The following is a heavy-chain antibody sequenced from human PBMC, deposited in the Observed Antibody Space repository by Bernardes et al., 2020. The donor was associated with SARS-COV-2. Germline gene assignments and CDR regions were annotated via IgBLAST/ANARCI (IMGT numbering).Heavy chain of an antibody. V-gene: IGHV3-23*01. CDR3: AKDWQQLPAYFDS. CDR2: ISGSGDYT. D-gene: IGHD6-13*01. Sequence: GGSLRLSCTASGFTFRNFAMSWVRQTPGKGLEWVSSISGSGDYTYYADSVKGRFTISRDDSKNTLRLQMNSLRGEDTAIYYCAKDWQQLPAYFDSWGQGTLVTVSS. J-gene: IGHJ4*02. CDR1: GFTFRNFA.